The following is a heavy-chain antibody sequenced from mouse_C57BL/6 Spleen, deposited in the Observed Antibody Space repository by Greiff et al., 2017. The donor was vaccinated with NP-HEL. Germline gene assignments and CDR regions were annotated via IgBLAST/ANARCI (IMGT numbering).Heavy chain of an antibody. Sequence: EVMLVESGGGLVKPGGSLKLSCAASGFTFSDYGMHWVRQAPEKGLEWVAYISSGSSTIYYADNVQGRFTISRDNAKNTLFLQMTVLRSQDTDMYDGERGPSGGYFDVWGTGTTVTVSS. J-gene: IGHJ1*03. CDR2: ISSGSSTI. CDR3: ERGPSGGYFDV. CDR1: GFTFSDYG. D-gene: IGHD3-1*01. V-gene: IGHV5-17*01.